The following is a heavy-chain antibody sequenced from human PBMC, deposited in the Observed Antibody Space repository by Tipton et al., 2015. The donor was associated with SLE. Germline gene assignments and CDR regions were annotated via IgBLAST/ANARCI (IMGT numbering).Heavy chain of an antibody. CDR3: ARGRDNGSGSPQGY. J-gene: IGHJ4*02. D-gene: IGHD3-10*01. Sequence: SLRLSCAAPGFTFSSYAMHWVRQAPGKGLEWVAVISYDGSNKYYADSVKGRFTISRDNSKNTLYLQMNSLRAEDTAVYYCARGRDNGSGSPQGYWGQGTLVTVSS. CDR1: GFTFSSYA. CDR2: ISYDGSNK. V-gene: IGHV3-30-3*01.